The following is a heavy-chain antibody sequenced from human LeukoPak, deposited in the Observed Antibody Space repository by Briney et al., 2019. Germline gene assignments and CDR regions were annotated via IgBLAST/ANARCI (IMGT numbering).Heavy chain of an antibody. CDR3: ARVQVRYDSSGYPGF. Sequence: GASVTVSCKASGYTFTGYYMHWVRQAPGQGLEWMGWINPNSGGTNYAQKFQGRVTMTRDTSISTAYMELSRLRSDDTAVYYCARVQVRYDSSGYPGFWGQGTLVTVSS. V-gene: IGHV1-2*02. D-gene: IGHD3-22*01. J-gene: IGHJ4*02. CDR1: GYTFTGYY. CDR2: INPNSGGT.